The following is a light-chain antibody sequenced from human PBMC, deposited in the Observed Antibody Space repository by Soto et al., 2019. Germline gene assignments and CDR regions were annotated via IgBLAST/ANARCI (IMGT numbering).Light chain of an antibody. J-gene: IGKJ4*01. CDR2: DAS. CDR3: QQRSNGGT. Sequence: IVLTQSPATLSLSPGERSTLSFRASQSVSSYLAWYQQKPGQAPRLLIYDASNRATGIPARFSGSGSGTDFTLTISSLEPEDFAVYYCQQRSNGGTFGGGTKVDIK. CDR1: QSVSSY. V-gene: IGKV3-11*01.